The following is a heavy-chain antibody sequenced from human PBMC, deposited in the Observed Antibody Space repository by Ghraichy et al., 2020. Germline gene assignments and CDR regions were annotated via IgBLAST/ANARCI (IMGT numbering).Heavy chain of an antibody. CDR2: IRSKAFGGTS. D-gene: IGHD3-16*02. J-gene: IGHJ4*02. V-gene: IGHV3-49*04. CDR1: GFNFGDFG. CDR3: ARVVVWGSYRFDY. Sequence: GVLRLSCTTSGFNFGDFGLTWVRQAPGKGLEWVGFIRSKAFGGTSEYATSVKGRFTFSRDDSKNIAYLQMNSLKSEDTAVYYCARVVVWGSYRFDYWGQGTLVTVSS.